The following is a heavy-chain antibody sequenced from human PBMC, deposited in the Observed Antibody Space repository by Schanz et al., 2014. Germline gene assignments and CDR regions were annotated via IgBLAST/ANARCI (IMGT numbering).Heavy chain of an antibody. V-gene: IGHV3-23*01. Sequence: EVQLLESGGRLVQPGGSLRLSCVASGFTFSSYAMSWVRQAPGKGLEWVSGISDNGISTYYADSVKGRFSISRENSKSILYHQMNSLRAEDTAVYYWAKAGNGWSGAGYYCWGQGTLVAVAS. D-gene: IGHD6-19*01. CDR1: GFTFSSYA. J-gene: IGHJ4*02. CDR3: AKAGNGWSGAGYYC. CDR2: ISDNGIST.